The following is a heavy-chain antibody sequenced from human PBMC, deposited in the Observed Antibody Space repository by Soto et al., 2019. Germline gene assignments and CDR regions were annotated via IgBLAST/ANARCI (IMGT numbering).Heavy chain of an antibody. CDR3: ARRRDYSNYYYSYMDA. J-gene: IGHJ6*03. V-gene: IGHV4-59*12. CDR1: GGSISSYY. Sequence: SETLSLTCTVSGGSISSYYWSWIRQPPGKGLEWIGYIYYSGSTNYNPSLKSRVTISVDTSNNRFSLNLNSVTAADTAVYYCARRRDYSNYYYSYMDAWGKGTRVTV. D-gene: IGHD4-4*01. CDR2: IYYSGST.